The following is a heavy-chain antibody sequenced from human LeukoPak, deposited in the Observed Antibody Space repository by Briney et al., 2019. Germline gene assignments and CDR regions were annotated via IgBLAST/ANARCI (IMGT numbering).Heavy chain of an antibody. D-gene: IGHD3-10*01. Sequence: GGSLRLSCAASGFTFDDYAMHWVRQAPGKGLEWVSGISWNSGSIGYADSVKGRFTISRDNAKNSLYLQMNSLRAEDTALYYCAKVRSRGFGELLRYYFDYWGQGTLVTASS. V-gene: IGHV3-9*01. J-gene: IGHJ4*02. CDR2: ISWNSGSI. CDR3: AKVRSRGFGELLRYYFDY. CDR1: GFTFDDYA.